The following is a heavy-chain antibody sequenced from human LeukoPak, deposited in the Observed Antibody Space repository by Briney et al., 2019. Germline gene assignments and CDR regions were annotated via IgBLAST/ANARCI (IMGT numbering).Heavy chain of an antibody. D-gene: IGHD3-22*01. CDR1: GYTFTGYY. CDR3: ARTTYYYDSSGLPDY. J-gene: IGHJ4*02. V-gene: IGHV7-4-1*02. CDR2: INTNTGNP. Sequence: GASVKVSCKASGYTFTGYYMHWVRQAPGQGLEWMGWINTNTGNPTYAQGFTGRFVFSLDTSVSTAYLQISSLKAEDTAVYYCARTTYYYDSSGLPDYWGQGTLVTVSS.